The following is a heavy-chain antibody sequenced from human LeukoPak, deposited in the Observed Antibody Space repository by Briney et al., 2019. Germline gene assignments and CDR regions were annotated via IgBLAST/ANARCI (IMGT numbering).Heavy chain of an antibody. CDR3: ARVISSSWYSSFDY. V-gene: IGHV4-34*01. CDR2: INHGGGT. J-gene: IGHJ4*02. Sequence: PSETLSLTCAVYGGSFSDYFWNWIRQTPGKGLEWIGEINHGGGTNYNPSLKSRVTISVDTSKNQFSLKLSSVTAADTAVYYCARVISSSWYSSFDYWGQGTLVTVSS. CDR1: GGSFSDYF. D-gene: IGHD6-13*01.